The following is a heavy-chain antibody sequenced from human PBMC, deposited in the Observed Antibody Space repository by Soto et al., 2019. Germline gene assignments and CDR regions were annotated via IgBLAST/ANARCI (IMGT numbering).Heavy chain of an antibody. CDR1: GDSISRDGYS. V-gene: IGHV4-30-2*01. J-gene: IGHJ4*02. CDR2: IYHSGAT. CDR3: AREMSYYFDS. Sequence: QLQLQESGSGLVKPSQTLVLTCTVSGDSISRDGYSWSWIRQPPGKGIEWIGFIYHSGATYYNPSLKSRVTTSVDKSKNQFSLRLAAVTAADTAVYYCAREMSYYFDSWGQGTLVTVSS.